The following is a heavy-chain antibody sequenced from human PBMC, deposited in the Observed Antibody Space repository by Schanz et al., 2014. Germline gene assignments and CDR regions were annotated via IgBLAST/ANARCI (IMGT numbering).Heavy chain of an antibody. Sequence: EVQLLESGGGLVQPGGSLKLSCAASGLIFSNYVMSWVRQAPGKGLEWVSAINTGVNTYYADSVRGRFTMSRDNSKNTLYLQLNSLRAEDTAVYYCARDFHGYGPHLDYWGQGSLVTVSS. CDR2: INTGVNT. CDR3: ARDFHGYGPHLDY. CDR1: GLIFSNYV. V-gene: IGHV3-23*01. D-gene: IGHD5-12*01. J-gene: IGHJ4*02.